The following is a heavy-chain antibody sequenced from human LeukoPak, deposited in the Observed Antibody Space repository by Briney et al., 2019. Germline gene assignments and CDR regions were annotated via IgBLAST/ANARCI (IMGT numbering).Heavy chain of an antibody. Sequence: SETLSLTCAVYGGSFSGYYWSWIRQPPGKGLEWLGEINHSGSTNYNPSLKSRVTISVDTSKNQFSLKLSSVTAADTAVYYCARGGYDYVWGSYRYLSYWGQGTLVTVSS. CDR1: GGSFSGYY. CDR2: INHSGST. V-gene: IGHV4-34*01. J-gene: IGHJ4*02. CDR3: ARGGYDYVWGSYRYLSY. D-gene: IGHD3-16*02.